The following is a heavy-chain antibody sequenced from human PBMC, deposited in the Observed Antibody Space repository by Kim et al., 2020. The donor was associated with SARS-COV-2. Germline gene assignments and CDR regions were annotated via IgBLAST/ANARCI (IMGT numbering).Heavy chain of an antibody. CDR1: GGSIGSDY. CDR3: AREGMTFVRGLTTVSNWFDP. Sequence: SETLSLTCTVSGGSIGSDYWSWIRQPPGRGLEWIGCIYYSGITKYNPSFKSRVSISVDTSKNQFSLKLSNVTAADTTMYYCAREGMTFVRGLTTVSNWFDPWGQGALVTVSS. CDR2: IYYSGIT. D-gene: IGHD3-10*01. V-gene: IGHV4-59*01. J-gene: IGHJ5*02.